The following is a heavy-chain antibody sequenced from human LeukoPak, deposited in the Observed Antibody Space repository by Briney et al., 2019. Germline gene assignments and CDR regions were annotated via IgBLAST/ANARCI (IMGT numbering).Heavy chain of an antibody. Sequence: ASVKVSCKASGYTFVNYYIHGVRQAPGQGLEWMGWVNPSSGGTNYAQNFQGRVTMTRDTSITTAYMELTSLIPDDTAVYFCARGGYCDYWGQGTLVTVSS. V-gene: IGHV1-2*02. CDR1: GYTFVNYY. CDR3: ARGGYCDY. CDR2: VNPSSGGT. J-gene: IGHJ4*02.